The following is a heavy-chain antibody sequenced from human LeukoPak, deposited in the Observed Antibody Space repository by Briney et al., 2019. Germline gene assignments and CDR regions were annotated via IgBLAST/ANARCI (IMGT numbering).Heavy chain of an antibody. D-gene: IGHD2-15*01. V-gene: IGHV3-23*01. CDR3: ARTLVAAGTDAFDI. CDR1: GFTFSSYG. CDR2: ISGSGGST. J-gene: IGHJ3*02. Sequence: GGSLRLSCAASGFTFSSYGMSWVRQAPGKGLEWVSAISGSGGSTYYADSVKGRFTISRDNSKNTLDLQMNSLRADDTAVYYCARTLVAAGTDAFDIWGQGTMVTVSS.